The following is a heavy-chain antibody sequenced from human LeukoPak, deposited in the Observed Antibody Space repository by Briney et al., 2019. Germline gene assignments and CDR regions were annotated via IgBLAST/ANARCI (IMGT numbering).Heavy chain of an antibody. V-gene: IGHV3-53*01. CDR2: IYSGGST. J-gene: IGHJ3*01. Sequence: GGSLRLSCAASGFTVNSYYMSWVRQAPGKGLEWVSVIYSGGSTIYADSVKGRLTISRDNAKNTLYLQMNSLRAEDTAVYYCARGQYASGAFDFWGQGTMVTVSS. CDR1: GFTVNSYY. CDR3: ARGQYASGAFDF.